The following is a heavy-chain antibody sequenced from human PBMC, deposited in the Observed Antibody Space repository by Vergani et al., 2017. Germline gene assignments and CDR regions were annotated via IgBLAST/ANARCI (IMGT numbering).Heavy chain of an antibody. Sequence: QVQLQESGPGLVKPSETLSLPCTVSGGPISSRSYYRGWIRQPPGKGLEWIGYIYYSGSTNYNPSLKRRVTISVDTAKNQFSLKLSSVTAAVTAVYYCARQVVGAAFDPWGQGTLVTVSS. CDR2: IYYSGST. J-gene: IGHJ5*02. D-gene: IGHD1-26*01. V-gene: IGHV4-61*01. CDR3: ARQVVGAAFDP. CDR1: GGPISSRSYY.